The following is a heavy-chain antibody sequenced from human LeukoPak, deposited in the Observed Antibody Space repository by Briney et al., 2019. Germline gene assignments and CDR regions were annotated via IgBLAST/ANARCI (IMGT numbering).Heavy chain of an antibody. D-gene: IGHD6-13*01. V-gene: IGHV3-21*01. CDR1: GFTFSSYS. J-gene: IGHJ4*02. CDR3: ARLGIAAVAFDY. Sequence: GGSLRLSCAASGFTFSSYSMNWVRQAPGKGLEWVSSISSSSSYIYYADSVKGRFTISRDNAKNSLYLQMSSLRAEGTAVYYCARLGIAAVAFDYWGQGTLVTVSS. CDR2: ISSSSSYI.